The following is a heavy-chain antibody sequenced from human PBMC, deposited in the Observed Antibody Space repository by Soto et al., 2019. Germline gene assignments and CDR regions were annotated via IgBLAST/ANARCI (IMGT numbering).Heavy chain of an antibody. J-gene: IGHJ3*02. CDR1: GFTFSSYA. CDR3: ARDRNAFDI. Sequence: GGSLRLSCAASGFTFSSYAMHWVRQAPGKGLEWVAVISYDGSNKYYADSVKGRFTISRDNSKNTLYLQMNSLRAEDTAVYYCARDRNAFDIWGQGTMVTVSS. CDR2: ISYDGSNK. V-gene: IGHV3-30-3*01.